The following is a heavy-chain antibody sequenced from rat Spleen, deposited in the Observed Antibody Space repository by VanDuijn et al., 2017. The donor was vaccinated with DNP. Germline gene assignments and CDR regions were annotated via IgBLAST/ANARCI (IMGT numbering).Heavy chain of an antibody. CDR3: AYYYSSYY. D-gene: IGHD1-2*01. Sequence: EVQVLESGGGLVQPGNSLKLSCATSGFTFSTAWMYWYRQFPEKRLEWVARIKAKSNNYATDYTESVKGRFTISRDDSKSSIYLQMNNLKEEDTDIYYCAYYYSSYYWGQGVMVTVSS. CDR2: IKAKSNNYAT. V-gene: IGHV6-6*01. J-gene: IGHJ2*01. CDR1: GFTFSTAW.